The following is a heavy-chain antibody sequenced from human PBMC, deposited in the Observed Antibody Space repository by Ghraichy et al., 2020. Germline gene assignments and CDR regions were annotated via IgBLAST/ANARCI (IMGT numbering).Heavy chain of an antibody. CDR2: MNPNSGTT. J-gene: IGHJ5*02. CDR3: SRAPMVRGVIRRPNQLLDWFDP. Sequence: ASVKVSCKASGYTVTSSDTNWVRQASGQRLEWMGWMNPNSGTTAFAQRFQGRLTMTRDTSISTAYMELSSLRSDDTAVYYLSRAPMVRGVIRRPNQLLDWFDPWGQGTLVTVSS. CDR1: GYTVTSSD. V-gene: IGHV1-8*01. D-gene: IGHD3-10*01.